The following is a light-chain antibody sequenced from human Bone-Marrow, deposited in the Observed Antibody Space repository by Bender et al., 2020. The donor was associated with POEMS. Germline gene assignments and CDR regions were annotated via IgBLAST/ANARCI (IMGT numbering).Light chain of an antibody. J-gene: IGLJ3*02. Sequence: QSALTQPASVSGSPGQSVTISCTGTVSDVGTYTLVSWYQQHPGKAPKLIICEVTKRPSGVSDRFSGSKSGNTASLTISGLQPEDEADYYCCSYAGSSSWLFGGGTKVTVL. CDR3: CSYAGSSSWL. CDR1: VSDVGTYTL. V-gene: IGLV2-23*02. CDR2: EVT.